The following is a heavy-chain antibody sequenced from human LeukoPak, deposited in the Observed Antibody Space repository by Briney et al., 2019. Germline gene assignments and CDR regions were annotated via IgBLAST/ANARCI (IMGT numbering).Heavy chain of an antibody. J-gene: IGHJ4*02. CDR2: ISGSGGST. CDR1: GFTFSSYA. D-gene: IGHD3-10*01. Sequence: GGSLRLSCAASGFTFSSYAMSWVRQAPGKGLEWVSAISGSGGSTYYADSVKGRFTISRDNSENTLYLQMNSLRAEDTAVYYCAKEFGSGSYTLYYFDYWGQGTLVTVSS. V-gene: IGHV3-23*01. CDR3: AKEFGSGSYTLYYFDY.